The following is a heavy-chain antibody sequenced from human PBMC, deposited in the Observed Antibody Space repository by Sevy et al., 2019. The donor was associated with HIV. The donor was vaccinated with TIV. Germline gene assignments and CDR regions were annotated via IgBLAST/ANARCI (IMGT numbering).Heavy chain of an antibody. CDR3: AKGRSYYDSSGYLRAWDY. V-gene: IGHV3-23*01. Sequence: GGSLRLSCAASGFTFSSYAMSWVRQAPGKGLEWVSAISGSGGSTYYADSVKGRFTISRDNSKNTLSLQMNSLRAEDTAVYYCAKGRSYYDSSGYLRAWDYWGQGTLVTVSS. CDR2: ISGSGGST. D-gene: IGHD3-22*01. J-gene: IGHJ4*02. CDR1: GFTFSSYA.